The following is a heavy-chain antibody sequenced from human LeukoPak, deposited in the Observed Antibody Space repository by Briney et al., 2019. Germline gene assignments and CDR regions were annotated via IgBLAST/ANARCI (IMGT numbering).Heavy chain of an antibody. CDR2: IYTSAST. Sequence: PSETLSLTCTVSGGSISSGSYYWSWIRPPAGKGLEWIGRIYTSASTNYNPSLKGRVTISVDTSKNQFSLKLSSVTAADTGVYYCARGRKDHNMDVWGKGTTVTISS. CDR1: GGSISSGSYY. J-gene: IGHJ6*03. V-gene: IGHV4-61*02. CDR3: ARGRKDHNMDV.